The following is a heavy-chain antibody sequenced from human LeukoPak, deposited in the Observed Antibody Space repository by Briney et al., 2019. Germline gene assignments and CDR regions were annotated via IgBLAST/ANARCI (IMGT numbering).Heavy chain of an antibody. CDR2: ISYDGSNK. CDR1: GLTFSSYA. J-gene: IGHJ4*02. Sequence: GRSLRLSCAASGLTFSSYAMHWVRQAPGKGLEWVAVISYDGSNKYYADSVKGRFTISRDNSKNTLYLQMNSLRAEDTAMYYCAKDNRDYYIDYWGQGTLVTVSS. V-gene: IGHV3-30-3*01. CDR3: AKDNRDYYIDY. D-gene: IGHD3-10*01.